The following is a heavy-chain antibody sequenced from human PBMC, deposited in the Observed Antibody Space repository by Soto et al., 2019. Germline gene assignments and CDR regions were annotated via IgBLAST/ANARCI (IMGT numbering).Heavy chain of an antibody. Sequence: GGSLSLSCAASGFAFSNCAMNWVRPAACKGLEWVSLISNNGGSASHADSVQGRFIISRDNSINTLYLQMNSLRAEDTAIYYCVREVSDWSSHGSFDFWGRGTMVTVSS. CDR1: GFAFSNCA. J-gene: IGHJ3*01. V-gene: IGHV3-23*01. CDR3: VREVSDWSSHGSFDF. CDR2: ISNNGGSA. D-gene: IGHD2-21*02.